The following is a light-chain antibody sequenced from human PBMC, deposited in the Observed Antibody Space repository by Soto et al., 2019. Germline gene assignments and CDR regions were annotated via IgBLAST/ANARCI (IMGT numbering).Light chain of an antibody. CDR3: QQYGSLPQT. Sequence: EIVLTQSPGTLSLSPGERATLSCRASQTVSSSYLAWYQQKPGQAPRLFIYGASSRATGIPDRFSGSGSGTDFTLTISRLGPEDFAVYYCQQYGSLPQTFGQGTKVEIK. J-gene: IGKJ1*01. CDR2: GAS. CDR1: QTVSSSY. V-gene: IGKV3-20*01.